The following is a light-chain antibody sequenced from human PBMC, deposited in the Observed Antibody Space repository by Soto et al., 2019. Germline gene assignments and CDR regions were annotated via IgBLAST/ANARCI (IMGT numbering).Light chain of an antibody. Sequence: DIQMTQSPSILSASVGDRVTITCRASQNINNWLAWYQQKPGKAPKLLIYDASSLESGVPSRFSGSGSGTKFTLTIASLQPDDFATYYCQQYETFSGTFGPGTKVDIK. CDR1: QNINNW. J-gene: IGKJ1*01. CDR3: QQYETFSGT. CDR2: DAS. V-gene: IGKV1-5*01.